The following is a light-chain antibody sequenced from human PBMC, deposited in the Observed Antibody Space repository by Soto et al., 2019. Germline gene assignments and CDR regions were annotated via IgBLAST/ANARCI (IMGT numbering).Light chain of an antibody. Sequence: DTQLTQSPSFLSASVGDRVTITCRASQGISSYLAWYQQKPGKAPKLLIYATSTLQSGVPSRFSGSESVTEFTLTISSLQPEDFATYFCLQLNSYPLTFGGGTRVEIK. CDR2: ATS. J-gene: IGKJ4*01. CDR3: LQLNSYPLT. V-gene: IGKV1-9*01. CDR1: QGISSY.